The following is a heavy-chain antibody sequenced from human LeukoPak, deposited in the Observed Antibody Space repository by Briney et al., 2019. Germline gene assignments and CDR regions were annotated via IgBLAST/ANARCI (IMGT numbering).Heavy chain of an antibody. V-gene: IGHV4-61*02. Sequence: PSETLSLTCTVSGGSISSGSYYWSWIRQPAGKGLEWIGRIYTSGSTNYNPSLKSRVTISVDTSKNQFSLMLSSVTAADTAVYYCARDGPAFDDDAFDIWGQGTMVTVSS. CDR3: ARDGPAFDDDAFDI. D-gene: IGHD3-3*02. CDR1: GGSISSGSYY. CDR2: IYTSGST. J-gene: IGHJ3*02.